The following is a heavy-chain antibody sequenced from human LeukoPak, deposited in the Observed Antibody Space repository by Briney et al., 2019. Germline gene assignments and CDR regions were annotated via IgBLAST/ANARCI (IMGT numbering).Heavy chain of an antibody. CDR2: IYYSGST. J-gene: IGHJ5*02. V-gene: IGHV4-30-4*01. CDR3: ARDRLGYCSGGSCQMA. D-gene: IGHD2-15*01. CDR1: GGSISSGDYY. Sequence: SQTLSLTCTVSGGSISSGDYYWSWIRQPPGEGLEWIGYIYYSGSTYYNPSLKSRVTISVDTSKNQFSLKLSSVTAADTAVYYCARDRLGYCSGGSCQMAWGQGTLVTVSS.